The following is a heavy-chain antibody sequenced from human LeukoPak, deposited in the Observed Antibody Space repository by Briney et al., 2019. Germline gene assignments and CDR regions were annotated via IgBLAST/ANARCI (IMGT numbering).Heavy chain of an antibody. CDR3: VRGGSKAAATFDY. D-gene: IGHD2-15*01. CDR1: GYSISSGYY. Sequence: PSETLSLTRTVSGYSISSGYYWGWIRQPPGKGLEWIGSIYHSGSTYYNPSLKSRPTMSGDTSKNQLSLRLSSATAADTAVYYCVRGGSKAAATFDYWGQGTLVTVSS. V-gene: IGHV4-38-2*02. CDR2: IYHSGST. J-gene: IGHJ4*02.